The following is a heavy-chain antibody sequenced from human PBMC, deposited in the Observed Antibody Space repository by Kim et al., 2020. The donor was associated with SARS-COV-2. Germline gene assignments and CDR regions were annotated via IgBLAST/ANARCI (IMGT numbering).Heavy chain of an antibody. Sequence: SVTGRFTISRENAKTSLYLKMNSLTAGDTAVYYCARGAMVRGVITYFDYWGQGTLVTVSS. D-gene: IGHD3-10*01. J-gene: IGHJ4*02. CDR3: ARGAMVRGVITYFDY. V-gene: IGHV3-13*01.